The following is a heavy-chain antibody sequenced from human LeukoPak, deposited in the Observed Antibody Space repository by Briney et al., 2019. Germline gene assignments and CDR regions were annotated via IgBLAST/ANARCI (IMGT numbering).Heavy chain of an antibody. Sequence: PGGSLRLSCAASGFTFSGYEMNWVRQAPGKGLEWVSYISSSGSTIYYADSVKGRFTISRDNAKNSLYLQMNSLRAEDTAVYYCASQYYDILTGYYHSFDYWGQGALVTVSS. CDR1: GFTFSGYE. J-gene: IGHJ4*02. CDR2: ISSSGSTI. V-gene: IGHV3-48*03. CDR3: ASQYYDILTGYYHSFDY. D-gene: IGHD3-9*01.